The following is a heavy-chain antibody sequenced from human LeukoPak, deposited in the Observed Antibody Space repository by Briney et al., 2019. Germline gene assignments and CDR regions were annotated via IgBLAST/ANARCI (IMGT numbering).Heavy chain of an antibody. D-gene: IGHD1-26*01. CDR1: GFTFSSYG. CDR2: IRYDGSNK. V-gene: IGHV3-30*02. J-gene: IGHJ4*02. CDR3: AKDRGSGSYYYLDY. Sequence: GGSLRLSCAAYGFTFSSYGMHWVRQAPGKGLEWVAFIRYDGSNKYYADSVKGRFTISRDNSKNTLYLQMNSLRAEDTAVCYCAKDRGSGSYYYLDYWGQGTLVTVSS.